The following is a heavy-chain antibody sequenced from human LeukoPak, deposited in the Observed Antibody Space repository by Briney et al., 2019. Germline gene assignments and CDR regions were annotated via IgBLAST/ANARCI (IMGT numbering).Heavy chain of an antibody. V-gene: IGHV1-18*01. Sequence: ASVKVSCKASGYTFTSYGISWVRQAPGQGLEWMGWISAYNGNTNYAQKLQGRVTMTTDTSTSTAYMELRSLRSDDTAVYYCARVSSGSYHDAFDIWGQGTMVTVSS. CDR3: ARVSSGSYHDAFDI. D-gene: IGHD1-26*01. J-gene: IGHJ3*02. CDR2: ISAYNGNT. CDR1: GYTFTSYG.